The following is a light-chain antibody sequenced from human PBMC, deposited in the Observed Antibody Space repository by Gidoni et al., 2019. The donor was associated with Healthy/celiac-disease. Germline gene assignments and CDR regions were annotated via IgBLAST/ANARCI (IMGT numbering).Light chain of an antibody. CDR3: QSYDSSLSGWV. CDR1: SSNIGAGYD. Sequence: QSVLTQPPSVSGAPGQTVTISCTGSSSNIGAGYDVHWYPQLPGTAPKLLIYGNSNRPAGVPDRLSGSKSGTSASLAITGLQAEDEADYYCQSYDSSLSGWVFGGGTKLTVL. J-gene: IGLJ3*02. V-gene: IGLV1-40*01. CDR2: GNS.